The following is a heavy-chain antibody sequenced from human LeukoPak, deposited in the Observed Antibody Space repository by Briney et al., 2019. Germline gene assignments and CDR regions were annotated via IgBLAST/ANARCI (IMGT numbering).Heavy chain of an antibody. J-gene: IGHJ4*02. Sequence: GASLKISCRGSGYPFTNYWIGWVRQMPGKGLEWMGIIYPGESAARYSPSFQGQVTISVDQSISTTYLQWSSLKASDTAIYYCARPGQRTDNAGWNHFDYWGQGTLVTVSS. V-gene: IGHV5-51*01. D-gene: IGHD1-1*01. CDR3: ARPGQRTDNAGWNHFDY. CDR1: GYPFTNYW. CDR2: IYPGESAA.